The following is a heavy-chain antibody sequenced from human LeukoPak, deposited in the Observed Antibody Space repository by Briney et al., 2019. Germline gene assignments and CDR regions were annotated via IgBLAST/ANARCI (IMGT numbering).Heavy chain of an antibody. D-gene: IGHD7-27*01. CDR1: GDSINSSDYY. V-gene: IGHV4-39*01. CDR3: ARHGNWDPFDY. J-gene: IGHJ4*02. CDR2: IYYSGST. Sequence: PSETLSLTCTVSGDSINSSDYYWAWIPQPPGEGLEWIATIYYSGSTYYKPSLKSRLTISVDSSKTQFSLKMNSVTAADTAVYYCARHGNWDPFDYWGQGTLVTVSS.